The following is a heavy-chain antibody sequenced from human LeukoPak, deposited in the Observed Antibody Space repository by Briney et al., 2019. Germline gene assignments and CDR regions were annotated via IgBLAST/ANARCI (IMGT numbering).Heavy chain of an antibody. Sequence: PGGSLRLSCAASGFTFSSYSINWVRQAPGKGLEWISYISTSGSPIYYADSVKGRFTISRDNAKNSLSLQMNSLRAEDTAVYYCARPPLGGRGGDCGYWGQGTLVTVSS. CDR3: ARPPLGGRGGDCGY. CDR1: GFTFSSYS. J-gene: IGHJ4*02. V-gene: IGHV3-48*01. CDR2: ISTSGSPI. D-gene: IGHD2-21*01.